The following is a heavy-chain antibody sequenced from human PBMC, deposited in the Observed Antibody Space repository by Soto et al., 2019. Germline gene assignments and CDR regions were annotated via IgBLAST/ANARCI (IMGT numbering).Heavy chain of an antibody. CDR3: ARDQGITTFGVYSMYYYGMDV. D-gene: IGHD3-3*01. Sequence: QVQLVQSGAEVKKPGASVKVSCKASGYTFTNSGISWVRQAPGQGLEWMGGISTDNGNTNYAQHLQGRVSMTTDKSTSTGNMDLRSLRSDDTVVYYCARDQGITTFGVYSMYYYGMDVWGQGTSVTVCS. CDR1: GYTFTNSG. CDR2: ISTDNGNT. V-gene: IGHV1-18*01. J-gene: IGHJ6*02.